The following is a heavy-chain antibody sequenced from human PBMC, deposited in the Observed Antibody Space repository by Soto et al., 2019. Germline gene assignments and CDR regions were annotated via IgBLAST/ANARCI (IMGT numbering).Heavy chain of an antibody. CDR3: AREVTGTTSRGNWFDP. J-gene: IGHJ5*02. CDR1: GFTFDDYD. V-gene: IGHV3-20*01. Sequence: EVQLVESGGGVVRPGGSLRLSCAASGFTFDDYDMSWVRQAPGKGLEWVSGINWNGGSTGYADSVKGRFTISRDNAKNSLDMEMNSLRAEDTALYHCAREVTGTTSRGNWFDPWGQGALVTVSS. D-gene: IGHD1-7*01. CDR2: INWNGGST.